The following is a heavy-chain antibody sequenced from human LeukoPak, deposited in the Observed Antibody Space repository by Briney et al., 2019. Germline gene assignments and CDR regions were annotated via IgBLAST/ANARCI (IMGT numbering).Heavy chain of an antibody. CDR2: ISGSGGST. D-gene: IGHD3-3*01. V-gene: IGHV3-23*01. Sequence: SGGSLRLSCAASGFTFSSYAMSWVRQAPGKGLEWVSAISGSGGSTYYADSVKGRFTISRDNSKNTLYLQMNSLRAEGTAVYYCANLPSYDFWSGYFLAYWGQGTLVTVSS. CDR1: GFTFSSYA. CDR3: ANLPSYDFWSGYFLAY. J-gene: IGHJ4*02.